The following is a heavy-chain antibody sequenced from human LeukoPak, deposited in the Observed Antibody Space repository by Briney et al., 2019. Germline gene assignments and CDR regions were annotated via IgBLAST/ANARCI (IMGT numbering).Heavy chain of an antibody. V-gene: IGHV3-33*01. CDR1: GFTFSDYG. CDR2: IWYDGTNR. J-gene: IGHJ3*02. Sequence: PGGSLRLSCAASGFTFSDYGMHWVRQAPGKGLEWVAVIWYDGTNRYYTDSVKGRFIISRDNSKNTLYLQMNRLRIEDTAVYYCARDGIHDAFDIWGQGTMVTVSS. CDR3: ARDGIHDAFDI.